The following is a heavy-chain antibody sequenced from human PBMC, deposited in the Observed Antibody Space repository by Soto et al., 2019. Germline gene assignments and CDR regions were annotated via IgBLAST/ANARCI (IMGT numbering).Heavy chain of an antibody. CDR1: GGSITSSGYY. CDR3: ASGGGSTKVDY. D-gene: IGHD2-2*01. Sequence: QVQLQESGPGLVKPSQTLSLTCTVSGGSITSSGYYWSWIRQHPREGLEWIGFTSNSGSTSYNPSLKSRVTISVDTSSTQFSLLLKSVTAADTAVHYCASGGGSTKVDYWGQGTLVTVSP. J-gene: IGHJ4*02. V-gene: IGHV4-31*03. CDR2: TSNSGST.